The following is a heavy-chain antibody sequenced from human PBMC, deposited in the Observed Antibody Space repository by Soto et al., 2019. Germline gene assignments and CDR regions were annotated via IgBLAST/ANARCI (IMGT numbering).Heavy chain of an antibody. D-gene: IGHD1-26*01. Sequence: QITLKESGPTLVKPTQTLTLTCTFSGFSLTTSGVGVCWIRQPPGKALEWLALIYWDDDKRCSPSLKSRLTITSDASKDQVVLTMTNMDPVDTATYYCLDSAEPPRGGYYFAYWGQGTLVTVSS. CDR1: GFSLTTSGVG. V-gene: IGHV2-5*02. J-gene: IGHJ4*02. CDR3: LDSAEPPRGGYYFAY. CDR2: IYWDDDK.